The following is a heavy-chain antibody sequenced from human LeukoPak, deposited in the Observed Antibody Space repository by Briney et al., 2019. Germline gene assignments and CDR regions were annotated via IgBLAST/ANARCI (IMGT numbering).Heavy chain of an antibody. V-gene: IGHV1-2*02. J-gene: IGHJ6*03. CDR1: GYTFTGYY. CDR3: ARNGGHYYYYYMDV. CDR2: INPNSGGT. Sequence: ASVKVSCKASGYTFTGYYMHWVRQAPGQGLEWMGWINPNSGGTNYAQKFQGRVTMTRDTSISTAYMELSRLRSDDTAVYYCARNGGHYYYYYMDVWGKGTTVTVSS.